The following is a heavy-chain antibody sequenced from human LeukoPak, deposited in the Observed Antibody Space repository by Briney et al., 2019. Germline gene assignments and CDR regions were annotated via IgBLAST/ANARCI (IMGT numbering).Heavy chain of an antibody. CDR1: GYTFSNYF. CDR3: ARARDQEFDF. Sequence: ASVKVSCKTSGYTFSNYFMHWIRQAPGQGPEWMGILNPSSDYTEYAEKFQGRVAMTKDTSTSTIYMELNRLTFEDTDVYFCARARDQEFDFWGEGTLVTVSS. D-gene: IGHD2-21*02. CDR2: LNPSSDYT. J-gene: IGHJ4*02. V-gene: IGHV1-46*01.